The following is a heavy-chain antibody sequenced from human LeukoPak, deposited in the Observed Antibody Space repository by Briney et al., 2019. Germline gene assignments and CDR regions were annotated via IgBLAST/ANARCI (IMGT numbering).Heavy chain of an antibody. Sequence: AGGSLRLSCSASGFTFSSFAMSWVRQAPGKGLEWVSGISGSGGSTYYADSMKSRFTISRDNSKNTLYLQINSLRAEDTAVYYCAKDFSVGVTMIRGPFDPWGQGTLVTVSS. CDR1: GFTFSSFA. J-gene: IGHJ5*02. CDR2: ISGSGGST. CDR3: AKDFSVGVTMIRGPFDP. D-gene: IGHD3-10*01. V-gene: IGHV3-23*01.